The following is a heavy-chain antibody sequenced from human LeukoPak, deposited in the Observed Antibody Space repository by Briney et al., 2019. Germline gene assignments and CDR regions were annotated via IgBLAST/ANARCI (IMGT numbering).Heavy chain of an antibody. V-gene: IGHV3-23*01. CDR3: AKTSADGGNLDF. Sequence: GGSLRLSCGASGFTFGSYALAWVRQDPGKGLEWVSVISGSGDKKFYRDSVKGRFTISRDNSKNSLFLQMNGLRVEDTALYYCAKTSADGGNLDFWGQGTLVTVST. J-gene: IGHJ4*02. CDR2: ISGSGDKK. CDR1: GFTFGSYA. D-gene: IGHD5-24*01.